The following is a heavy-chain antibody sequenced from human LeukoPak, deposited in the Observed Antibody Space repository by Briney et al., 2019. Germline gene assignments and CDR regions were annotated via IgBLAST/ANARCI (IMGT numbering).Heavy chain of an antibody. V-gene: IGHV3-23*01. D-gene: IGHD2-2*01. CDR3: AKDQCSSTSCRDRWFDP. CDR1: GFTFSSYA. J-gene: IGHJ5*02. Sequence: QSGGSLRLSCAASGFTFSSYAMSWVRQAPGKGLEWVSAISGSGGSTYYADSVKGRFTISRDNSKNTLYLQMNSLRAEDTAVYYCAKDQCSSTSCRDRWFDPWGQGTLVTVSS. CDR2: ISGSGGST.